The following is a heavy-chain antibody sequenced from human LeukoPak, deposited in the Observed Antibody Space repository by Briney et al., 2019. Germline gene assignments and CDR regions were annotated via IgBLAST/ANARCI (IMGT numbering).Heavy chain of an antibody. CDR2: IYHSGST. D-gene: IGHD2-2*02. V-gene: IGHV4-4*02. J-gene: IGHJ4*02. CDR1: GGSISSSNW. Sequence: SETLSLTCAVSGGSISSSNWWSWVRQPPGKGLEWIGEIYHSGSTDYNPSLKSRVTISVDKSKNQFSLKLSSVTAADTAVYYCASSNSKVPAAIFDYWGQGTLVTVSS. CDR3: ASSNSKVPAAIFDY.